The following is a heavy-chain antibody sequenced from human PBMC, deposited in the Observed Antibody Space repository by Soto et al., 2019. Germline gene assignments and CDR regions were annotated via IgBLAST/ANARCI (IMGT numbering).Heavy chain of an antibody. D-gene: IGHD2-15*01. V-gene: IGHV1-2*04. CDR1: SYAVAGYY. CDR3: ATDNCSGGRRSSHERLDV. J-gene: IGHJ6*02. Sequence: ASDASSYAVAGYYIHGVRHARRQGLEWMGCINPNSGGTSYAQKFQGWVTMTRATSISTAYPELRSLIPADTAAYYCATDNCSGGRRSSHERLDVSGQGPTVTVSS. CDR2: INPNSGGT.